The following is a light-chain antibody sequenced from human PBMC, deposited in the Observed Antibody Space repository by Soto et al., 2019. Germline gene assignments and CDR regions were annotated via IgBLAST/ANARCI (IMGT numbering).Light chain of an antibody. J-gene: IGKJ1*01. CDR2: KAS. CDR1: QTTSSW. Sequence: DIQMTQSPSTLSGAVGERVTITCRASQTTSSWLAWYQQKPGKAPKLLIYKASTLKSGVTSSFSGSGSVTEFSPTISRLQPDDFATYYCQQYNSYSTFGQGTKVDI. V-gene: IGKV1-5*03. CDR3: QQYNSYST.